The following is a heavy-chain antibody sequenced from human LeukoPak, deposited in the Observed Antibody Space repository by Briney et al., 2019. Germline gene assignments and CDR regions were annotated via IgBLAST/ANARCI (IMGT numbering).Heavy chain of an antibody. CDR2: ISSSSSYI. J-gene: IGHJ4*02. Sequence: GGSLRLSCAASGFTFSSYSMNWVRQAPGKGLEWVSSISSSSSYIYYADSVKGRFTISRDNAKNSLYLQMNSLRAEDTAVYYCARASVAVAGPDEAYYFDYWGQGTLVTVSS. V-gene: IGHV3-21*01. CDR1: GFTFSSYS. CDR3: ARASVAVAGPDEAYYFDY. D-gene: IGHD6-19*01.